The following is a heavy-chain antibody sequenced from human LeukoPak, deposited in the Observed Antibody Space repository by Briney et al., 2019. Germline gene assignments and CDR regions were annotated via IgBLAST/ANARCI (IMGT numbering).Heavy chain of an antibody. D-gene: IGHD5-12*01. CDR2: INPNSGGT. V-gene: IGHV1-2*02. CDR3: ARVRGDIVATIVY. Sequence: ASVKVSCKASGYTFTGYYMHWVRQAPGQGLEWMGWINPNSGGTNYAQTFQGRATMTRDTSISTAYMELSRLRSDDTAVYYCARVRGDIVATIVYSGQGTLVTVSS. J-gene: IGHJ4*02. CDR1: GYTFTGYY.